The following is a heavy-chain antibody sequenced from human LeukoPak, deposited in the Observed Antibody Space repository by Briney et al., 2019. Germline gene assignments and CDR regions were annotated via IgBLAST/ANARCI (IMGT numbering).Heavy chain of an antibody. CDR1: GYSFTSYW. V-gene: IGHV5-51*01. CDR3: ARRDKDGYNYGDI. CDR2: IYPGDSDT. J-gene: IGHJ3*02. D-gene: IGHD5-24*01. Sequence: GESLKISGKGSGYSFTSYWIGWVRQMPGKGLEWMGIIYPGDSDTRYSPSFQGQVTISADKSITTAYLQWSSLKASDTAMYYGARRDKDGYNYGDIWGQGTMVTVSP.